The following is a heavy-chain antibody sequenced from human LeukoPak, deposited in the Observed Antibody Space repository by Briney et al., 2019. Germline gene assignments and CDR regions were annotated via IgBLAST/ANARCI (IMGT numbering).Heavy chain of an antibody. Sequence: GASVKVSCKASGYTFTGYYMHWVRQAPGQGLEWMGWINPNSGGTNYAQKFQGWVTMTRDTTISTAYMELSRLRSDDTAVYYCARALWFGGADYWGQGTLVTVSS. J-gene: IGHJ4*02. CDR1: GYTFTGYY. D-gene: IGHD3-10*01. CDR2: INPNSGGT. V-gene: IGHV1-2*04. CDR3: ARALWFGGADY.